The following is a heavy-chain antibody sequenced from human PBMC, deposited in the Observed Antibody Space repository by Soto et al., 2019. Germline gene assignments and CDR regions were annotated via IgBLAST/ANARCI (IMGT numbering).Heavy chain of an antibody. Sequence: GPGPLKTSETLSLTCTVSGGSISSSSYYWGWIRQPPGKGLEWIGSIYYSGSTYYNPSLKSRVTISVDTSKNQFSLKLSSVTAADTAVYYCASRPPLWFGGIDYWGQGTLVTVSS. J-gene: IGHJ4*02. CDR1: GGSISSSSYY. CDR2: IYYSGST. D-gene: IGHD3-10*01. V-gene: IGHV4-39*01. CDR3: ASRPPLWFGGIDY.